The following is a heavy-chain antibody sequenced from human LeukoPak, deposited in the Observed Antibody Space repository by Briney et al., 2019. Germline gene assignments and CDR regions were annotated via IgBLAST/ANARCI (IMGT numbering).Heavy chain of an antibody. D-gene: IGHD5-12*01. J-gene: IGHJ4*02. CDR2: ISSSGSTM. V-gene: IGHV3-11*01. CDR3: ARDPGSGYEEHFDY. CDR1: GFIFSDYY. Sequence: SGGSLRLSCAASGFIFSDYYMSWIRQAPGKGLEWVSYISSSGSTMYYTDSVKGRFTISRDNAKDSLYLQMNSLRAEDTAVYYCARDPGSGYEEHFDYWGQGTLVTVSS.